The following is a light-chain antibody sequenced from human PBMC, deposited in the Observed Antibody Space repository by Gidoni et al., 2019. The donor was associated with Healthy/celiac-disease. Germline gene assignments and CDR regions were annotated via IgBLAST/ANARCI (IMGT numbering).Light chain of an antibody. CDR1: QGSISY. J-gene: IGKJ2*01. Sequence: IQLTQPPSSLSASVGDRVTITCRASQGSISYLAWYQQQPGKAPKLLIYAASTLQSGVPSRFSGSGSGTDFTLTISSLQPEDFATYYCQQLNSYPPYTFGQGTKLEIK. CDR2: AAS. CDR3: QQLNSYPPYT. V-gene: IGKV1-9*01.